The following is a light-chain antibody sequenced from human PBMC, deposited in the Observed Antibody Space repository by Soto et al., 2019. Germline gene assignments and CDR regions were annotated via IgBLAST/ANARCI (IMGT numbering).Light chain of an antibody. Sequence: QSVLTQPPSASGTPGQRVAISCSGSNSNIGSNSVNWYQRLPGTAPKLLIYSNDQRPSGVPERISGSKSGTSASLAISGLQSEDEADYYCSSYTSSSAPHVVFGGGTKLTVL. V-gene: IGLV1-44*01. CDR3: SSYTSSSAPHVV. CDR2: SND. J-gene: IGLJ2*01. CDR1: NSNIGSNS.